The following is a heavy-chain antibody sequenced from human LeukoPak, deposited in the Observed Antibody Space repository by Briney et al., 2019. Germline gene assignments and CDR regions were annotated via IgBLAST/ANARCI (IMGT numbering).Heavy chain of an antibody. Sequence: GGCLRLSSAASGLTFGEYAIHWGRPAPREGVERGSGNCWNSGSIGDADYVKGRFTISRDNAKNSLYLQMNSLRAEDTALYYCAKDTGSTSWAYYYGMDVWGQGTTVTVSS. V-gene: IGHV3-9*01. J-gene: IGHJ6*02. CDR1: GLTFGEYA. CDR3: AKDTGSTSWAYYYGMDV. CDR2: NCWNSGSI. D-gene: IGHD2-2*01.